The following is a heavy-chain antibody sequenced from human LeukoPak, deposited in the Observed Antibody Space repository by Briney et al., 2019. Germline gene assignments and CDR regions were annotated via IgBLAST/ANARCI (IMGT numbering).Heavy chain of an antibody. Sequence: GGSLRLSCAASGFTFSDYYMSWIRQAPGKGLEWVSYISSSGSTIYYADSVKGRFTIPRDNAKNSLYLQMNSLRAEDTAVYYCARDKGHGSGSYPPDYWGQGTLVTVSS. CDR3: ARDKGHGSGSYPPDY. J-gene: IGHJ4*02. CDR2: ISSSGSTI. CDR1: GFTFSDYY. V-gene: IGHV3-11*01. D-gene: IGHD3-10*01.